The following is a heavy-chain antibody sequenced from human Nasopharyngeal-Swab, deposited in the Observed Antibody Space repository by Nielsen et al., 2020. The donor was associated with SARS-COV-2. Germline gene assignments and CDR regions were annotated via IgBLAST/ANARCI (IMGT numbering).Heavy chain of an antibody. CDR1: GFTFSSYS. CDR3: ARAPQTTYYYDSSGYSYYFDY. Sequence: GEPLKISCAASGFTFSSYSMNWVRQAPGKGLEWVSSISSSSSYIYYADSVKGRFTISRDNAKNSLYLQMNSLRAEDTAVYYCARAPQTTYYYDSSGYSYYFDYWGQGTLVTVSS. D-gene: IGHD3-22*01. CDR2: ISSSSSYI. J-gene: IGHJ4*02. V-gene: IGHV3-21*01.